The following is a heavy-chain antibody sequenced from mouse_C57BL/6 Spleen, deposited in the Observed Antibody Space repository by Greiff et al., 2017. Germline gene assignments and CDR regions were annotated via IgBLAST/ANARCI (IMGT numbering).Heavy chain of an antibody. CDR2: IDPSDSYT. CDR3: ARPYYYGSSYGYFDV. Sequence: QVQLKQPGAELVMPGASVKLSCKASGYTFTSYWMHWVKQRPGQGLEWIGEIDPSDSYTNYNQKFKGKSTLTVDKSSSTAYMQLSSLTSEDSAVYYWARPYYYGSSYGYFDVWGTGTTVTVSS. J-gene: IGHJ1*03. CDR1: GYTFTSYW. V-gene: IGHV1-69*01. D-gene: IGHD1-1*01.